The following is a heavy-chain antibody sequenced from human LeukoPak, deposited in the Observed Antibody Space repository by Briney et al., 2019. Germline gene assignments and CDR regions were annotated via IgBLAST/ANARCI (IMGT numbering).Heavy chain of an antibody. Sequence: SETLSLTCTVSGGSISSSSYYWGWIRQPPWKGLEWIGSIYYSGSTYYNQSLKSRVTISVDTSKNQFSLKLSSVTAADTAVYYCARGYYYAFDIWGQGTMVTVSS. CDR3: ARGYYYAFDI. D-gene: IGHD3-10*01. CDR1: GGSISSSSYY. CDR2: IYYSGST. J-gene: IGHJ3*02. V-gene: IGHV4-39*07.